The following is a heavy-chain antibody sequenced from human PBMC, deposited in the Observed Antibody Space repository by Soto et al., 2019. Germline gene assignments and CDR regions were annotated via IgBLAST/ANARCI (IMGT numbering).Heavy chain of an antibody. CDR2: TYFRSKWYN. D-gene: IGHD5-12*01. V-gene: IGHV6-1*01. CDR1: GDSVSSNTAS. J-gene: IGHJ5*02. CDR3: AKGDNLGPKTGYAFDP. Sequence: QTLSLTCAISGDSVSSNTASWNWIRQSPSRGLEWLGRTYFRSKWYNDYAVSVKSRIIINPDTSNNQFSLQLNSVTPEDTAVYFCAKGDNLGPKTGYAFDPWGQGIMVTVSP.